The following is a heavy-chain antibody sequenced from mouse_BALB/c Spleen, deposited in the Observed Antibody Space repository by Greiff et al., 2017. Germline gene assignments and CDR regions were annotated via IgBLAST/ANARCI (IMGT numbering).Heavy chain of an antibody. CDR2: ISSGSSTI. Sequence: EVMLVESGGGLVQPGGSRKLSCAASGFTFSSFGMHWVRQAPEKGLEWVAYISSGSSTIYYADTVKGRFTISRDNPKNTLFLQMTSLRSEDTAMYYCARRGVYGYDGAWFAYWGQGTLVTVSA. V-gene: IGHV5-17*02. CDR1: GFTFSSFG. CDR3: ARRGVYGYDGAWFAY. J-gene: IGHJ3*01. D-gene: IGHD2-2*01.